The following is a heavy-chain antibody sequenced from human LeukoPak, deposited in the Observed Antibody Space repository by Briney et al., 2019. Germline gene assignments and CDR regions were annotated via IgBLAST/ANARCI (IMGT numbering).Heavy chain of an antibody. CDR2: IRGKAFAGST. CDR1: GFTFADYH. J-gene: IGHJ1*01. V-gene: IGHV3-49*03. Sequence: PGRSLRLSCMASGFTFADYHLRWFRQAPGKGLEWVGFIRGKAFAGSTEYAASLNGRFIISRDDSKSTAYLQLNSLKTEDTANYFCTRGGGAAGGMRHFQHWGQGTLVTVSS. CDR3: TRGGGAAGGMRHFQH. D-gene: IGHD6-13*01.